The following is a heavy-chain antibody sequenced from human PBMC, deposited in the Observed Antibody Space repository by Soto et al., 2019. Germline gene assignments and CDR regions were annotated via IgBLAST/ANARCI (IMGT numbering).Heavy chain of an antibody. J-gene: IGHJ4*02. CDR2: IYYSGST. CDR1: GGSISSGDYY. V-gene: IGHV4-30-4*01. CDR3: ARGPKFYDFWSGYLYYFDY. D-gene: IGHD3-3*01. Sequence: PSETLSLTCTVSGGSISSGDYYWSWIRQPPGKGLEWIGYIYYSGSTYYNPSLKSRVTISVDTSKDQFSLKLSSVTAADTAVYYCARGPKFYDFWSGYLYYFDYWGQGTLVTVSS.